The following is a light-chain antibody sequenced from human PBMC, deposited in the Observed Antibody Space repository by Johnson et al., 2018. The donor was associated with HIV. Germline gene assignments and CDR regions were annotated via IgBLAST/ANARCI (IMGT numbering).Light chain of an antibody. CDR3: GTWDSSLSEGV. Sequence: HSVLSQPPSVSAAPGQKVTISCSGSSSNIGNNYVSWYQQLPGTAPKLLIYENNKRPSGIPDRFSGSKSGTSATLGITGLQTGDEAGYSCGTWDSSLSEGVCGTGTKVTVL. CDR2: ENN. J-gene: IGLJ1*01. V-gene: IGLV1-51*02. CDR1: SSNIGNNY.